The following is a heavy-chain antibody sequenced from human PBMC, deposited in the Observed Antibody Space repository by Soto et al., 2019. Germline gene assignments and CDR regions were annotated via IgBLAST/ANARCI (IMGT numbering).Heavy chain of an antibody. CDR2: INPDGSEK. Sequence: LRLSCAASGFTFSSFWMDWVRQAPGKGLEWVANINPDGSEKQYVDSVKGRFTISRDNAKNSLYLQMSSVTAEDSALYYCSRSLDSWGQGTRVTVSS. J-gene: IGHJ4*02. CDR1: GFTFSSFW. CDR3: SRSLDS. V-gene: IGHV3-7*01.